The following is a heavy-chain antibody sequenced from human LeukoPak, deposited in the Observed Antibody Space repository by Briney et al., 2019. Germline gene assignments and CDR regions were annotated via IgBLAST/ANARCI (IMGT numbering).Heavy chain of an antibody. CDR3: ARVGGGYYDSSGYYLI. D-gene: IGHD3-22*01. CDR2: IYYSGST. V-gene: IGHV4-61*01. Sequence: SETLSLTCTVSGGSVSSGSYYWSWIRQPPGKGLEWIGYIYYSGSTNYNPSLKSRVTISVDTSKNQFSLKLGSVTAADTAVYYCARVGGGYYDSSGYYLIWGQGIMVTVSS. CDR1: GGSVSSGSYY. J-gene: IGHJ3*02.